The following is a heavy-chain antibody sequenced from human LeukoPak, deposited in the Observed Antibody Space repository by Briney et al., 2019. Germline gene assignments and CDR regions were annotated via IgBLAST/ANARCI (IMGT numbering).Heavy chain of an antibody. J-gene: IGHJ3*02. CDR3: AREICSGGSCYSGDAFHI. D-gene: IGHD2-15*01. CDR2: IYYSGST. V-gene: IGHV4-39*07. Sequence: SETLSLTCTVSGGSISSSSYSWGWIRQPPGKGLEWIGSIYYSGSTYYNPSLKSRIIISVDTSKNQFSLKLSSVTAADTAVYYCAREICSGGSCYSGDAFHIWGQGTMVTVSS. CDR1: GGSISSSSYS.